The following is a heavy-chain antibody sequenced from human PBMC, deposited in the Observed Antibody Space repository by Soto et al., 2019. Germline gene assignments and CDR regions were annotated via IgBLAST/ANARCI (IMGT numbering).Heavy chain of an antibody. CDR1: GFTFTNYA. Sequence: GGSLRLSCAASGFTFTNYAMSWVRQAPGKGLEWVSAISSSGGDTYYADSVKGRFSISRDNSKNTLYLQMNTLRAEDTAVYFCVRKGYCSAGSCYAFDYWGQGTLVTVSS. D-gene: IGHD2-15*01. CDR2: ISSSGGDT. V-gene: IGHV3-23*01. CDR3: VRKGYCSAGSCYAFDY. J-gene: IGHJ4*02.